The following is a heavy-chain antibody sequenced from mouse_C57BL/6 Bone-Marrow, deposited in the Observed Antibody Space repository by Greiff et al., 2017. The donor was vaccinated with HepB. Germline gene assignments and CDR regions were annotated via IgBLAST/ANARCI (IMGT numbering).Heavy chain of an antibody. CDR3: ARERVITTVAVDY. Sequence: QVQLQQSGTELVKPGASVKLSCKASGYTFTSYWMHWVKQRPGQGLEWIGNINPSNGGTNYNEKFKSKATLTVDKSSSTAYMQLSSLTSEDSAVYYCARERVITTVAVDYWGQGTTLTVSS. V-gene: IGHV1-53*01. J-gene: IGHJ2*01. CDR1: GYTFTSYW. D-gene: IGHD1-1*01. CDR2: INPSNGGT.